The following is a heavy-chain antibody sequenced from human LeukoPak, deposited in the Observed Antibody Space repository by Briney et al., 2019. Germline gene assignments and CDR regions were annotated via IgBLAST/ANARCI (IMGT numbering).Heavy chain of an antibody. CDR3: ARELGVVPAAIVNAFDI. CDR1: GFTFSSYW. J-gene: IGHJ3*02. CDR2: IKQDGSEK. Sequence: GGSLRLSCAASGFTFSSYWMSWVRQAPGKELEWVANIKQDGSEKYYVDSVKGRFTISRDNAKNSLYLQMNSLRAEDTAVYYCARELGVVPAAIVNAFDIWGQGTMVTVSS. D-gene: IGHD2-2*01. V-gene: IGHV3-7*01.